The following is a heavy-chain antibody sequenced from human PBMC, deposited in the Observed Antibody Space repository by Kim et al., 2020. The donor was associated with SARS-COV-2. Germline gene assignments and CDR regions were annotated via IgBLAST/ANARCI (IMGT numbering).Heavy chain of an antibody. Sequence: LSLTCAASGFTFSSYGMNWVRQAPGKGLEWVAVISYDGSNKYYADSVKGRFTISRDNSKNTLYLQMNSLRAEDTAVYYCARDSSGWYLEGVDYWGQG. CDR1: GFTFSSYG. D-gene: IGHD6-19*01. J-gene: IGHJ4*02. CDR2: ISYDGSNK. V-gene: IGHV3-33*05. CDR3: ARDSSGWYLEGVDY.